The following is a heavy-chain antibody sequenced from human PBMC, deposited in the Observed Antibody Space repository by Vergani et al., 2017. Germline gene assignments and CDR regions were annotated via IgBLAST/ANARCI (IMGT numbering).Heavy chain of an antibody. V-gene: IGHV1-2*06. D-gene: IGHD3-3*01. CDR2: INPNSGGT. CDR3: ARDVYDFWSGYYALRY. J-gene: IGHJ4*02. CDR1: GYTFTGYY. Sequence: QVQLVQSGAEVKKPGASVKVSCKASGYTFTGYYMHWVRQAPGQGLEWMGRINPNSGGTNYAQKFQGRVTMTRDTSISTAYMALSRLRSDDTAVYYCARDVYDFWSGYYALRYWGQGTLVTVSS.